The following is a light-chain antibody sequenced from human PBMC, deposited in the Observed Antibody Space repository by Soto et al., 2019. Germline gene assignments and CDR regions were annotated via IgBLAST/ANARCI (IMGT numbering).Light chain of an antibody. CDR1: ISDVGGYNF. Sequence: QSALTQPASVSGSPGQSITISCTGTISDVGGYNFVSWYQQYPGKAPKLMICDVSNRPSGVSNRFSGSKSGNTASLTISGPQVEDEADYYCSSLSGSNYVFGTGTKVTVL. V-gene: IGLV2-14*03. CDR2: DVS. CDR3: SSLSGSNYV. J-gene: IGLJ1*01.